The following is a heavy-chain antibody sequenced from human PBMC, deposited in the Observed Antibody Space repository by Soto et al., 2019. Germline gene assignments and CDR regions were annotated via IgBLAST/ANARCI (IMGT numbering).Heavy chain of an antibody. CDR2: IRGSGDSA. Sequence: EAQLLESGGGLVQSGGSLRLSCEASGFIFSDYAMAWVRQAPGKGMEWVSAIRGSGDSAYYADSVRGRFTISRDNSKDTLYLQLNSLTVEDSAVFYCAKERRDVSSADAFDVWGRGTLVTVSS. J-gene: IGHJ3*01. CDR3: AKERRDVSSADAFDV. D-gene: IGHD6-6*01. V-gene: IGHV3-23*01. CDR1: GFIFSDYA.